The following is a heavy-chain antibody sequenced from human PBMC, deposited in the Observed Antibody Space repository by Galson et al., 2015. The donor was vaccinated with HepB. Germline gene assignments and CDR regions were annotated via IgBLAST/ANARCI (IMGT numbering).Heavy chain of an antibody. D-gene: IGHD1-14*01. J-gene: IGHJ6*02. CDR3: ARKPAYYYGMDV. CDR2: IWYDETNK. Sequence: SLRLSCAASGFTFSNYDVHWVRQAPGKGLEWVAVIWYDETNKYYADSVKGRFTISGNNSKNTLYLQMNSLRAEDTAVYYCARKPAYYYGMDVWGQGTTVTVSS. V-gene: IGHV3-33*01. CDR1: GFTFSNYD.